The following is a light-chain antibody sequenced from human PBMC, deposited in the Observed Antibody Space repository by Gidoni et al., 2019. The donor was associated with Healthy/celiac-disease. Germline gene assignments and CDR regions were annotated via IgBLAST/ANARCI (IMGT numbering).Light chain of an antibody. Sequence: AIRMTQSPSSLSATTGDRVTIPCRASQGISSYLAWYQQKPGKAPKLLIYAASTLQSGVPSRFSGSGSGTDFTLTISCLQSEDFATYYCQQYYSYPALTFXGXTKVEIK. V-gene: IGKV1-8*01. J-gene: IGKJ4*01. CDR2: AAS. CDR3: QQYYSYPALT. CDR1: QGISSY.